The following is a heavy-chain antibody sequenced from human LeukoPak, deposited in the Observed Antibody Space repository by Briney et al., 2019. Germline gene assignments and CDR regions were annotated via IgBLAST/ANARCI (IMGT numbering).Heavy chain of an antibody. Sequence: SVKVSCKASGGTSSSYAISWVRQAPGQGLEWMGGIIPIFGTANYAQKFQGRVTITADESTSTAYMELSSLRSEDTAVYYCAGNSLRPYYFDYWGQGTLVTVSS. CDR1: GGTSSSYA. CDR3: AGNSLRPYYFDY. D-gene: IGHD2-15*01. J-gene: IGHJ4*02. CDR2: IIPIFGTA. V-gene: IGHV1-69*01.